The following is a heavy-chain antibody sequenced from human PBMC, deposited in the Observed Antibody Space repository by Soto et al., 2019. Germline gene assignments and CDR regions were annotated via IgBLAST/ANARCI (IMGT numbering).Heavy chain of an antibody. CDR3: VTLALGKFDD. J-gene: IGHJ4*02. V-gene: IGHV3-48*01. Sequence: PGGSLRLSCAASGFTFSGYNMNWVRQAPGKGLEWVSYISSTNSTKYYADSVKGRFTISRDNSKNKLYLQMNSLRAEDTAVYYCVTLALGKFDDWGQGTLVTVSS. D-gene: IGHD1-26*01. CDR2: ISSTNSTK. CDR1: GFTFSGYN.